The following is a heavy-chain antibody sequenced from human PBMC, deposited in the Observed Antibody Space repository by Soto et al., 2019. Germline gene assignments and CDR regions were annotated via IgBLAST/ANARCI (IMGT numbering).Heavy chain of an antibody. CDR3: ARSVTTYYYYYMDV. CDR1: GGSISSYY. V-gene: IGHV4-59*01. Sequence: PSETLSLTCTVSGGSISSYYWSWIRQPPGKGLEWIGYIYYSGSTNYNPSLKSRVTISVDTSKNQVSLKLSSVTAADAAVYYCARSVTTYYYYYMDVWGKGTTVTVSS. D-gene: IGHD4-17*01. J-gene: IGHJ6*03. CDR2: IYYSGST.